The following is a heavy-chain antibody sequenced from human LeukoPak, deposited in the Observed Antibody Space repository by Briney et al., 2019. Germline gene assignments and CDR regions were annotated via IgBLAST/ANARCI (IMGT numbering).Heavy chain of an antibody. J-gene: IGHJ4*02. Sequence: GGSLGLSCAASEFTFSSYWMSWVRQAPGKGLEWVANIKQDGSERNYVDSVKGRFTISRDNAKNSLYLQMNSLRAEDTAVYYCARDGGWYRDYWGQGTLVTVSS. V-gene: IGHV3-7*01. CDR2: IKQDGSER. CDR3: ARDGGWYRDY. CDR1: EFTFSSYW. D-gene: IGHD6-19*01.